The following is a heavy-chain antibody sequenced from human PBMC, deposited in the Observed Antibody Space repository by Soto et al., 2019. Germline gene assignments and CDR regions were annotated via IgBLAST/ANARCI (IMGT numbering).Heavy chain of an antibody. CDR1: GFTFSSYG. J-gene: IGHJ4*02. V-gene: IGHV3-30*18. D-gene: IGHD3-22*01. Sequence: QVQLVESGGGVVQPGRSPRLSCAASGFTFSSYGMHWVRQAPGKGLEWVAVISSDGSNKYYADSEKGRFTISRDTSRNTRYLPRTSLRVTDTAVYYCAKDQHNYESSGSYYWGQGTLVTVSS. CDR2: ISSDGSNK. CDR3: AKDQHNYESSGSYY.